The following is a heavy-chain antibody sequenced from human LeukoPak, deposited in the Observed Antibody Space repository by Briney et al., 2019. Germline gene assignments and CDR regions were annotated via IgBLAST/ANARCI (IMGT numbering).Heavy chain of an antibody. Sequence: PSETLSLTCAVCGGSFCGYYWSWIRQPPGKGLKWIGEINHSGSTNYNPSLKSRVTISVDTSKNQFSLKLSSVTAADTAVYYSAGIAAAYYYYYGMDVWGKGTTVTVSS. CDR3: AGIAAAYYYYYGMDV. V-gene: IGHV4-34*01. CDR1: GGSFCGYY. J-gene: IGHJ6*04. D-gene: IGHD6-13*01. CDR2: INHSGST.